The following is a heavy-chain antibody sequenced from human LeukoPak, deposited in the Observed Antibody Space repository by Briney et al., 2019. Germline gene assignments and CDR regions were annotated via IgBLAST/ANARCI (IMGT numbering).Heavy chain of an antibody. Sequence: PGGSLRLSCAASGFTFSNYNMNWVRQAPGKGLEWVSYISSGSSTIYSADSVKGRFTISRDNAKNSLYLQMNSLRAEDTAVYYCARYGSSWSFDYWGQGTLVTVS. D-gene: IGHD6-13*01. CDR3: ARYGSSWSFDY. CDR1: GFTFSNYN. J-gene: IGHJ4*02. V-gene: IGHV3-48*01. CDR2: ISSGSSTI.